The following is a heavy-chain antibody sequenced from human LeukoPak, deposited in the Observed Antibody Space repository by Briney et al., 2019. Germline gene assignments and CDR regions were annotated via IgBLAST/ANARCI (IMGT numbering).Heavy chain of an antibody. D-gene: IGHD1-26*01. Sequence: PGGSLRLSCAASGFTFSSYSMNWVRQAPGKGLEWVSYISSSSSTIYYAAPVKGRFTISRDDSKNTLYLQMNSLKTEDTAVYYCTTDHEWELPGADYWGQGTLVTVSS. CDR1: GFTFSSYS. V-gene: IGHV3-48*04. CDR2: ISSSSSTI. CDR3: TTDHEWELPGADY. J-gene: IGHJ4*02.